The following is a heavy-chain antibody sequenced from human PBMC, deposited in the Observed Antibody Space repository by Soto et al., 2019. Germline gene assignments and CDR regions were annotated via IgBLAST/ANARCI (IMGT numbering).Heavy chain of an antibody. CDR1: GFTFSSYA. CDR2: TSYDGSNK. V-gene: IGHV3-30-3*01. J-gene: IGHJ4*02. D-gene: IGHD2-8*01. Sequence: GGSLRLSCAGSGFTFSSYAMSWVRQAPGKGLEWVAATSYDGSNKYYADSVKGRLIISRDNSKNTLDLQMNTLSAEDTAVYYCAGVYYGGNSVNNYWGQGTPVTVSS. CDR3: AGVYYGGNSVNNY.